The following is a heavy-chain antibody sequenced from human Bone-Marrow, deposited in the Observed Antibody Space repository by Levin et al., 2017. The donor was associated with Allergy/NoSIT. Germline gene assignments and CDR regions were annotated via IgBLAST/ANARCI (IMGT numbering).Heavy chain of an antibody. V-gene: IGHV4-59*08. CDR3: ARQASFFPLGYYYYYMDV. CDR1: GGSISSYY. D-gene: IGHD3-10*01. CDR2: IYYSGST. Sequence: SETLSLTCTVSGGSISSYYWSWIRQPPGKGLEWIGYIYYSGSTNYNPSLKSRVTISVDTSKNQFSLKLSSVTAADTAVYYCARQASFFPLGYYYYYMDVWGKGTTVTVSS. J-gene: IGHJ6*03.